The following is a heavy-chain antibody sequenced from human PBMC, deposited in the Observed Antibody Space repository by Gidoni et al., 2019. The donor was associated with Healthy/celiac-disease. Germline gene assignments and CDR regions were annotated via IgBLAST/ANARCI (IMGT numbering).Heavy chain of an antibody. Sequence: EVQLVESGGGLVKPGGSLRLSCAASGFTFSSYSMNWVRQAPGKGLEWVSSISSSSSYIYYADSVKGRFTISRDNAKNSLYLQMNSLRAEDTAVYYCAREFDIVVVPAATPKNYYYYYMDVWGKGTTVTVSS. D-gene: IGHD2-2*01. J-gene: IGHJ6*03. CDR1: GFTFSSYS. V-gene: IGHV3-21*01. CDR3: AREFDIVVVPAATPKNYYYYYMDV. CDR2: ISSSSSYI.